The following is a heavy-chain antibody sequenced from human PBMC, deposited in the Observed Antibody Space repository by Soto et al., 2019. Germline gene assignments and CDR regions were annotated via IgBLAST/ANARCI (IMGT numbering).Heavy chain of an antibody. V-gene: IGHV3-74*01. D-gene: IGHD5-12*01. CDR2: INTDGSTT. J-gene: IGHJ4*02. CDR1: GFTLSNYW. CDR3: VRIRRGDGYTFGY. Sequence: EVQLVESGGVSVQPGGSLRLSCTASGFTLSNYWMHWVSQAPGKGLVWVSRINTDGSTTTYADSVKGRFTISRDNAKNTLYLQINSLRDEDTAVYYCVRIRRGDGYTFGYWGQGTLVTVSS.